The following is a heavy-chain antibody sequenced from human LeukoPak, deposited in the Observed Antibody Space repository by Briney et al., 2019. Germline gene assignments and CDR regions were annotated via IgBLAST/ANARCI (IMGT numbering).Heavy chain of an antibody. J-gene: IGHJ4*02. CDR3: ARDVNITGAGPLDY. CDR2: ISAYNGNT. V-gene: IGHV1-18*01. D-gene: IGHD1-14*01. CDR1: GYTFTSYG. Sequence: ASVKVSCKASGYTFTSYGISWVRQAPGQGLEWMGWISAYNGNTNYAQKLQGRVTMTTDTSTSTAYMELRSLRSDDPAVYYCARDVNITGAGPLDYWGQGTLVTVSS.